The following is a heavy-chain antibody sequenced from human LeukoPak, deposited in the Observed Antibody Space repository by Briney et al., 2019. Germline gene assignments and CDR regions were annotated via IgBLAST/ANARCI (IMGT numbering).Heavy chain of an antibody. V-gene: IGHV4-30-4*01. D-gene: IGHD6-19*01. CDR2: IDYGGST. CDR3: ARVPSRYSSGWTFDY. CDR1: SFSIGSGHYY. Sequence: SETLSLTCTVSSFSIGSGHYYWSWIRQPPGKGLEWIGYIDYGGSTYYNPSLQSRVTISIDGSKNQFSLKLSSVTAADTAVYYCARVPSRYSSGWTFDYWGQGTLVTVSS. J-gene: IGHJ4*02.